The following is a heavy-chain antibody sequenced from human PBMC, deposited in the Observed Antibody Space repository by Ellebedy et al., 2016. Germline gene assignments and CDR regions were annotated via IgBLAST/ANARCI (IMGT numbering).Heavy chain of an antibody. CDR1: GLPFSTFF. Sequence: GGSLRLXXAVSGLPFSTFFMSWVRQAPGKGLEWVATISANGNKRDLADSVQGRFTISRDNFRNTLHLQMNSLRGEDTALYYCARGVGGTSLNWFDPWGQGTLVTVSS. J-gene: IGHJ5*02. V-gene: IGHV3-23*01. CDR3: ARGVGGTSLNWFDP. CDR2: ISANGNKR. D-gene: IGHD3-16*01.